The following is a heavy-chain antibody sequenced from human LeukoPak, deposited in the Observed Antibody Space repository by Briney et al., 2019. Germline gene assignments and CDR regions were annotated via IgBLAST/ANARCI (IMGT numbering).Heavy chain of an antibody. CDR3: ARDRDCSSTSCFNAFDI. V-gene: IGHV3-30*01. J-gene: IGHJ3*02. D-gene: IGHD2-2*01. CDR2: ISYDGSEK. Sequence: GRSLRLSCAASGFTFSDSEMHWVRQAPGKGLEWVAVISYDGSEKYHADSVKGRFTISRDNSKNTLYLQMNSLRAEDTAVYYCARDRDCSSTSCFNAFDIWGQGTVVTVSS. CDR1: GFTFSDSE.